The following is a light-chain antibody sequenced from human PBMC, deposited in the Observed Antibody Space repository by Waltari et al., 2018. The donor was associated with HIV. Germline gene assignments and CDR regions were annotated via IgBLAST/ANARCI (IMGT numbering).Light chain of an antibody. CDR1: SSDVGSSNL. J-gene: IGLJ2*01. CDR3: CSYAGSSTLAV. CDR2: EGS. Sequence: QSALTQPASVSGSPGQSITISCTAPSSDVGSSNLVSWYQQHPGKAPKLMIYEGSKRPSGVSNRFSGSKSGNTASLTISGLQAEDEADYYCCSYAGSSTLAVFGGGTKLTVL. V-gene: IGLV2-23*01.